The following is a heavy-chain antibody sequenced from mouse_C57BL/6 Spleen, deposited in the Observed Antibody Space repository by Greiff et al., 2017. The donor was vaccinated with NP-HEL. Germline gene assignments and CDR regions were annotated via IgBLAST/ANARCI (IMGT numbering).Heavy chain of an antibody. D-gene: IGHD3-3*01. CDR1: GFTFSSYA. J-gene: IGHJ3*01. V-gene: IGHV5-4*01. CDR2: ISDGGSYT. Sequence: EVKLVESGGGLVKPGGSLKLSCAASGFTFSSYAMSWVRQTPEKRLEWVATISDGGSYTYYPDNVKGRFTISRDNAKNNLYLQMSHLKSEDTAMYYCARDGAGVDFAYWGQGTLVTVSA. CDR3: ARDGAGVDFAY.